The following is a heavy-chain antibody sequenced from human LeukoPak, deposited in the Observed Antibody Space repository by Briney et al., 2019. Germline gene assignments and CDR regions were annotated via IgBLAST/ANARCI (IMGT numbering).Heavy chain of an antibody. Sequence: SETLSLTCTVSGGSISSYYWSWIRQPPGKGLEWIGYIYYSGSTNYNPSLKSRVTISVDTSKNQFSLKLSSVTAADTAVYYSARGNIDGYNSNYFDYWGQGTLVTVSS. J-gene: IGHJ4*02. CDR3: ARGNIDGYNSNYFDY. D-gene: IGHD5-24*01. CDR2: IYYSGST. CDR1: GGSISSYY. V-gene: IGHV4-59*01.